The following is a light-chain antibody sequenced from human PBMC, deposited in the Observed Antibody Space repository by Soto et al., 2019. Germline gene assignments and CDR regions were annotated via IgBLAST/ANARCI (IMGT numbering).Light chain of an antibody. J-gene: IGLJ2*01. CDR3: AAWDNSLRGVV. V-gene: IGLV1-47*01. Sequence: QSVLTQPPSTSGTPGQRVTISCSGSSSNIGSESVNWYQQLPGTAPKLLMQWDDQRPSGVPDRFSGSKSGTTASLVISGLRSEDEADYHCAAWDNSLRGVVFGGGTQLTVL. CDR1: SSNIGSES. CDR2: WDD.